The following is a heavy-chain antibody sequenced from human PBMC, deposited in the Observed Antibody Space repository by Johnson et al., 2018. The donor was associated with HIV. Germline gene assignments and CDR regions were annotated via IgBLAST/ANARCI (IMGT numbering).Heavy chain of an antibody. D-gene: IGHD2-15*01. Sequence: VQLVESGGGVVQPGGSLRLSCAASGFTVSSNYMSWVRQAPGKGLEWVSIINTGGGTYYADSVKGRFTMSRDNSKNTLYLQMNSLRAEDTVVYYCARECSGGSCYPLDHDAFDIWGQGTMVTVSS. J-gene: IGHJ3*02. CDR3: ARECSGGSCYPLDHDAFDI. CDR1: GFTVSSNY. V-gene: IGHV3-66*02. CDR2: INTGGGT.